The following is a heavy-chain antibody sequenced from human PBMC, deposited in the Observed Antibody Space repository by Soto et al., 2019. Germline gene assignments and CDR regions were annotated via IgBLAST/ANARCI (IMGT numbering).Heavy chain of an antibody. J-gene: IGHJ4*02. CDR3: ARERITGTTPNYDY. CDR1: GFTFSSYA. CDR2: ISYDGSNK. Sequence: GGSLRLSCAASGFTFSSYAMQWVRQAPGKGLEWVAVISYDGSNKYYADSVKGRFTISRDNSKNTLYLQMNSLRAEDTAVYYCARERITGTTPNYDYWGQGTLVTVSS. D-gene: IGHD1-7*01. V-gene: IGHV3-30-3*01.